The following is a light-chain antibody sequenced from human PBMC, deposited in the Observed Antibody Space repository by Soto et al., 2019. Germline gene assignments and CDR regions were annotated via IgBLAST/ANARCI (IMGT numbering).Light chain of an antibody. CDR1: QSVSSY. CDR3: QQRSTWPIT. CDR2: DAS. Sequence: EIVLTQSPATLSLSPGERATLSCRASQSVSSYLAWYQQKPGQAPSLLMYDASNRATGIPARFSGSGSGTDFTLTISSLEPADFAVYYCQQRSTWPITFGQGTRLEIK. J-gene: IGKJ5*01. V-gene: IGKV3-11*01.